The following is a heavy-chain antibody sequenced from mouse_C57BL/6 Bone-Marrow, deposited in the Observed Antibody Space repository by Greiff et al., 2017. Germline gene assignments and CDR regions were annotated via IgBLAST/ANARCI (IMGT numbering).Heavy chain of an antibody. CDR3: AREVITTVVATDY. V-gene: IGHV1-82*01. Sequence: VQLQQSGPELVKPGASVKISCKASGYAFSSSWMNWVKQRPGKGLEWIGRIYPGDGDTNYNGKFKGKATLTADKSSSTAYMQLSSLTSEDSAVYFCAREVITTVVATDYWGQGTTLTVSS. J-gene: IGHJ2*01. CDR1: GYAFSSSW. CDR2: IYPGDGDT. D-gene: IGHD1-1*01.